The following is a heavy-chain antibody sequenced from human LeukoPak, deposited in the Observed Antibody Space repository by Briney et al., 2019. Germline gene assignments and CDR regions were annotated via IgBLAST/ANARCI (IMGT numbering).Heavy chain of an antibody. J-gene: IGHJ4*02. Sequence: PSETLSLTCTVSGGSISSYYWSWLRQPAGKGLEWIGRIYTSGSTNHNPSLKSRVTMSVDTSKNQFSLKLSSVTAADTAVYYCARDRYYYDSSGYYIFDYWGQGTLVTVSS. CDR1: GGSISSYY. V-gene: IGHV4-4*07. CDR2: IYTSGST. D-gene: IGHD3-22*01. CDR3: ARDRYYYDSSGYYIFDY.